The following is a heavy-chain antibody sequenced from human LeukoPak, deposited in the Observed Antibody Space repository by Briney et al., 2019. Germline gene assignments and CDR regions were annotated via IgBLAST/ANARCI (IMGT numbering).Heavy chain of an antibody. CDR2: ISENGANP. CDR3: AKQYVDC. J-gene: IGHJ4*02. CDR1: GFTFMNYA. Sequence: GGSLRLSCAASGFTFMNYAMNWVRQTPGKGLEWVSSISENGANPHYADSVKGRFTIFRDDSHNTLYLQMNSLKAEDTAVYFCAKQYVDCWGQGTRVTVSS. V-gene: IGHV3-23*01.